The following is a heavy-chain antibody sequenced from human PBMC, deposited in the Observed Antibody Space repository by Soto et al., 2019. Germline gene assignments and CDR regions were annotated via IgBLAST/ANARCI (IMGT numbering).Heavy chain of an antibody. CDR3: ARGNPFNYAGFDV. CDR2: MNAKRGDT. J-gene: IGHJ6*02. CDR1: GYTFSDFD. D-gene: IGHD3-16*01. V-gene: IGHV1-8*01. Sequence: ASVEVSCKXSGYTFSDFDINWLRPASGQGPEWMGWMNAKRGDTFFAQRFQGKFNMTWDTSLSTAYMEVGSLTSDDTAMYYCARGNPFNYAGFDVWGQGTTVTVSS.